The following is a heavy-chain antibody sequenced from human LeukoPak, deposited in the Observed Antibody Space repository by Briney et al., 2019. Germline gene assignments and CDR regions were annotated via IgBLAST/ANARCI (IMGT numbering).Heavy chain of an antibody. CDR3: ARGYSSGFDY. CDR2: IYYSGGT. Sequence: SETLSLTCTVSGGSISSSSYYWGWIRQPPGKGREWIGRIYYSGGTYYNPSLKSRVTISVDTSKNQFSLKLSSVTAADTAVYYCARGYSSGFDYWGQGTLVTVSS. D-gene: IGHD3-22*01. CDR1: GGSISSSSYY. J-gene: IGHJ4*02. V-gene: IGHV4-39*07.